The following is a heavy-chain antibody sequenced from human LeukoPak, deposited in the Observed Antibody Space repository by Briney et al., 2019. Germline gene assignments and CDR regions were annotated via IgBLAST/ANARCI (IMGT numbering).Heavy chain of an antibody. CDR3: AKRDGYNYFDY. CDR1: GFTFSSYG. CDR2: IWYDGSNK. D-gene: IGHD5-24*01. V-gene: IGHV3-30*02. J-gene: IGHJ4*02. Sequence: PGGSLRLSCAASGFTFSSYGMHWVRPAPGKGLEWVAVIWYDGSNKYYADSVKGRFTISRDNSKNTLYLQMNSLRAEDTAVYYCAKRDGYNYFDYWGQGTLVTVSS.